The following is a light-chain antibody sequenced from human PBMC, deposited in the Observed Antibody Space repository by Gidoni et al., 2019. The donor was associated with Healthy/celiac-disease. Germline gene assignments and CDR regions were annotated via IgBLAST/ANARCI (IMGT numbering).Light chain of an antibody. CDR3: QQYGSSPWT. V-gene: IGKV3-20*01. CDR2: GAS. J-gene: IGKJ1*01. CDR1: QSVSSSY. Sequence: EIVLTQSPGTLSLSPGERATLSCRASQSVSSSYLAWYQQKPGQAPRLLIYGASSRATGIPHRFSGSGSGTDFTLTISRLEPEDFAVYYCQQYGSSPWTFGQXTKVEIK.